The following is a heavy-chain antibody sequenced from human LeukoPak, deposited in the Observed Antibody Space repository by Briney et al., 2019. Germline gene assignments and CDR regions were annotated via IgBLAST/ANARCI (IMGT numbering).Heavy chain of an antibody. CDR1: GYTFTSYA. D-gene: IGHD6-13*01. CDR3: ARDGIGLSGTSWVWFDP. V-gene: IGHV7-4-1*02. CDR2: INTNTGNP. Sequence: ASVKVSCKASGYTFTSYAMNWVRQAPGQGLEWMGWINTNTGNPTYAQGFTGRFVFSLDTSVSTAYLQISSLKAEDTAVYYCARDGIGLSGTSWVWFDPWGQGTLVTVSS. J-gene: IGHJ5*02.